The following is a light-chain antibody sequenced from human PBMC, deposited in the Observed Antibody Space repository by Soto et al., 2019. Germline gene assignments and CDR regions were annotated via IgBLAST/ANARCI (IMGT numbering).Light chain of an antibody. J-gene: IGKJ1*01. CDR1: QGISSW. Sequence: DIQMTQFPPSVSAYVGDRVTITCRASQGISSWLVWYQQKPGKAPKLLIHAASSLQSGVPSRFSGSVSGTDFTLTINNLQPEDWAMDFGQQTSSFPRTFVQGTKVDIK. V-gene: IGKV1-12*01. CDR3: QQTSSFPRT. CDR2: AAS.